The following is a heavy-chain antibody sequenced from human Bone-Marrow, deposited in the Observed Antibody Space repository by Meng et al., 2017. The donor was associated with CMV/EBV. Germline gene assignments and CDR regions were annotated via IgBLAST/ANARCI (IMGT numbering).Heavy chain of an antibody. V-gene: IGHV3-7*01. CDR3: ARDKGTMYSSGRGAFDI. D-gene: IGHD6-19*01. CDR1: GFTFGSYA. J-gene: IGHJ3*02. Sequence: GGSLRLSCAASGFTFGSYAMHWVRQAPGKGLEWVANIKQDGSEKYSVDSVKGRFTISRDNAKTSLYLQMNSLRAEDTAVYYCARDKGTMYSSGRGAFDIWGQGRMVSVPS. CDR2: IKQDGSEK.